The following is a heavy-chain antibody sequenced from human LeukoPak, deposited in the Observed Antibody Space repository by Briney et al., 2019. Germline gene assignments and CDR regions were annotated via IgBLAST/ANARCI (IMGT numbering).Heavy chain of an antibody. D-gene: IGHD3-10*01. CDR2: IYSSGNT. V-gene: IGHV4-4*07. J-gene: IGHJ4*02. CDR3: ARGNYYGSGSYYSDY. Sequence: KPSETLSLTCTVSGGSISDYYWSWIRQPAGKGLEWIWRIYSSGNTNYNPSLKSRVTMSVDTSKKQFSLKLNSVTAADTAVYYCARGNYYGSGSYYSDYWGQGTLVTASS. CDR1: GGSISDYY.